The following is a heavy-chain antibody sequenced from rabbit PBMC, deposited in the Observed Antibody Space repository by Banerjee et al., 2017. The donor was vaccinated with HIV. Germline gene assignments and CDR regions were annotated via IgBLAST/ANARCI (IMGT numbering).Heavy chain of an antibody. D-gene: IGHD4-1*01. Sequence: QEQLEESGGDLVKPEGSLTLTCTASGFSFSNGYVMCWVRQAPGKGLEWIACIGVVSGVNTYYANWVNGRFTISKTSSTTVTLQMTSLTAADTATYLCARDLAGVIGWNFGLWGPGTLVTVS. J-gene: IGHJ4*01. CDR1: GFSFSNGYV. CDR3: ARDLAGVIGWNFGL. CDR2: IGVVSGVNT. V-gene: IGHV1S45*01.